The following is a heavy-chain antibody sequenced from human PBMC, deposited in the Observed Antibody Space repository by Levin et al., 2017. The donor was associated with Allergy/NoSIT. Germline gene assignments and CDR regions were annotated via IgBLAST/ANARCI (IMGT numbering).Heavy chain of an antibody. Sequence: ASVKVSCKASGYTFSDYYMHWVRQGPGQGLEWMGWINPANGDTSYAQRFQGRVTMTRDTSISTAYMELNRLTPDDTAVYYCATVKWQLSAETTYYFDYWGQGTLVTVSS. CDR3: ATVKWQLSAETTYYFDY. D-gene: IGHD2/OR15-2a*01. J-gene: IGHJ4*02. V-gene: IGHV1-2*02. CDR1: GYTFSDYY. CDR2: INPANGDT.